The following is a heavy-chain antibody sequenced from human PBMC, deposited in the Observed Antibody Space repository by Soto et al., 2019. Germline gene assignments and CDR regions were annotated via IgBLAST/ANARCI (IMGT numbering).Heavy chain of an antibody. Sequence: QITLKESGPPLVRPAQTLTLTCAFSGFSLTTTSMGVAWIRQPPGKAMEWLALIYWDDDQRYSPSLKDRLTISKHTSRSRVVLTISNMNPEDTGTYFCAHAGDYDLLSFHHWGPGTLVTVSS. D-gene: IGHD4-17*01. CDR1: GFSLTTTSMG. CDR2: IYWDDDQ. CDR3: AHAGDYDLLSFHH. J-gene: IGHJ4*02. V-gene: IGHV2-5*02.